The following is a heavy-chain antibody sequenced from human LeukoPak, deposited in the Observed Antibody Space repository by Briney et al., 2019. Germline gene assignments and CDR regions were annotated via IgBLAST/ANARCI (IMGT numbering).Heavy chain of an antibody. CDR3: ASNTGTVFDY. D-gene: IGHD7-27*01. Sequence: SETLPLTCTVSGDFITAYYWSWIRQPPGKGLEWIGYVYYSGSTEYNPSLRSRVTISLDMSKHQFSLNLTSVTAADTAVYYCASNTGTVFDYWGQGALVTVSS. V-gene: IGHV4-59*01. J-gene: IGHJ4*02. CDR2: VYYSGST. CDR1: GDFITAYY.